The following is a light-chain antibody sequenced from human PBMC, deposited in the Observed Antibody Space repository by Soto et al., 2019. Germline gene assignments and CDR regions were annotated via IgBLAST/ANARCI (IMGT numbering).Light chain of an antibody. CDR3: QQYGSSPPIT. V-gene: IGKV3-20*01. CDR1: QSVSSSY. J-gene: IGKJ5*01. CDR2: GAS. Sequence: EIVLTQSPGTLSLSPLERATLSFRASQSVSSSYLAWYQQKPGQAPRLLIYGASSRATGIPDRFSGSGSGTDFTLTISRLEPEDFAVYYCQQYGSSPPITFGQGTRLEIK.